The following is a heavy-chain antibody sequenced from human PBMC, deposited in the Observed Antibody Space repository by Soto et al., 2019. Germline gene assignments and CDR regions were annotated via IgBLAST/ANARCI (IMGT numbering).Heavy chain of an antibody. CDR2: IYYSGST. CDR1: GGSISSSSYY. V-gene: IGHV4-39*01. J-gene: IGHJ4*02. CDR3: ARQSLRDLWFGREIDY. Sequence: SETLSLTCTVSGGSISSSSYYWGWIRQPPGKGLEWIGSIYYSGSTYYNPSLKSRVTISVDTSKNQFSLKLSSVTAADTAVYYCARQSLRDLWFGREIDYWGQGTLVTVSS. D-gene: IGHD3-10*01.